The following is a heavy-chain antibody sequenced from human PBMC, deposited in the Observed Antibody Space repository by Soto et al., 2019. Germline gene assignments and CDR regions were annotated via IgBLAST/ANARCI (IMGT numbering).Heavy chain of an antibody. J-gene: IGHJ6*02. Sequence: QVQLMQSGTEIKKPGYSVKASCMTSGDNFKKNVFTWVRQAPGHGLEWMGGTIPALGKTHYIEKFQGRVTITVDDATRTVYMEVRDLTSEDTAIYYCARGPFRPSAMDVWGQGTTVTVSS. V-gene: IGHV1-69*01. CDR3: ARGPFRPSAMDV. CDR1: GDNFKKNV. CDR2: TIPALGKT. D-gene: IGHD3-10*01.